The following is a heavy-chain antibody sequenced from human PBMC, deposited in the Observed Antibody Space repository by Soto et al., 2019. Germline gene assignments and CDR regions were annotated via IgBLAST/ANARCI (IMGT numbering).Heavy chain of an antibody. CDR3: ARTLYDRGFDY. V-gene: IGHV2-70*04. CDR2: IDWDEDK. D-gene: IGHD3-10*02. CDR1: GFSLSTSGMR. Sequence: SGPTLVNPTQTLTLTCTFSGFSLSTSGMRVSWIRQPPGKALEWLARIDWDEDKFYSTSLKTRLTISKDTSKNQVVLTMTSMDPVDTSTYYCARTLYDRGFDYWGQGTLVTVSS. J-gene: IGHJ4*02.